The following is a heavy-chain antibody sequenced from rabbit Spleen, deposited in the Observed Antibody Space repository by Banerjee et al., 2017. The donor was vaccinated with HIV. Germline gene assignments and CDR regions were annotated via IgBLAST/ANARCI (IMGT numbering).Heavy chain of an antibody. Sequence: QEQLVESGGGLVQPGGSLKLSCKASGFDFSNYGVSWVRQPPGKGLEWIGYIDPIFGRTYYASWVNGRFTISSHNGQNTLYLQLNSLTAADTATYFCAREKSGNYGYDLWGQGTLVTVS. D-gene: IGHD6-1*01. CDR3: AREKSGNYGYDL. J-gene: IGHJ4*01. CDR2: IDPIFGRT. CDR1: GFDFSNYG. V-gene: IGHV1S47*01.